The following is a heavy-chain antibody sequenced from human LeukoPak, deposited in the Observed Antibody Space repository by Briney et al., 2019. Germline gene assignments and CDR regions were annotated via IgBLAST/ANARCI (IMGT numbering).Heavy chain of an antibody. CDR1: GYTFTSYY. V-gene: IGHV1-46*01. D-gene: IGHD2-2*01. J-gene: IGHJ4*02. CDR2: INPSGGST. CDR3: ARSWEVPAAIDY. Sequence: ASVKVSCKASGYTFTSYYMHWVRQAPGQGLEWMGIINPSGGSTSYAQKFQGRVTMTRDTSTSTVYMELSSLRAEDTAVYYCARSWEVPAAIDYWGQGTLVTVSS.